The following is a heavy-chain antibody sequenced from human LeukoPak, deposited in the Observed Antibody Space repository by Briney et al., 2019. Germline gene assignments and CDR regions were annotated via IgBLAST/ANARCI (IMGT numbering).Heavy chain of an antibody. CDR3: VPSDSNGLD. D-gene: IGHD3-22*01. Sequence: GRSLTLSCEASGITFSHYWMHWARQAPGKGLVWVSRTNTDGSSTSYMDSVKGRFAISRDNAKNTIYLQMNSLRAEDTAVYYCVPSDSNGLDWGQGTLVTVSS. V-gene: IGHV3-74*01. CDR2: TNTDGSST. CDR1: GITFSHYW. J-gene: IGHJ4*02.